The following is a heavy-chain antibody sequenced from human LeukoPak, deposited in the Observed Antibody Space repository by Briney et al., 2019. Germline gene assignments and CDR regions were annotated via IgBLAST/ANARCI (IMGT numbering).Heavy chain of an antibody. D-gene: IGHD5-24*01. J-gene: IGHJ4*02. V-gene: IGHV3-23*01. CDR1: GFTFSTYV. CDR2: VSESGVGT. CDR3: AKSGYNRFDY. Sequence: GGSLRLSCVASGFTFSTYVMGWVRQVPGKGLEWVSSVSESGVGTYYADSVKGRFTISRDNSKDTLSLQMNSLRAEDTAVYYCAKSGYNRFDYWGQGTLVTVSS.